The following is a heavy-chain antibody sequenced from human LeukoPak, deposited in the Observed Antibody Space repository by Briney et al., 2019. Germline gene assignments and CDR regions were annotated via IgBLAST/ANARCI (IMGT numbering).Heavy chain of an antibody. V-gene: IGHV1-69*06. J-gene: IGHJ4*02. CDR3: ARSLTDMVTFNL. CDR2: IIPIFGTA. CDR1: GGTFSSYA. D-gene: IGHD5-18*01. Sequence: ASVKVSCKASGGTFSSYAISWVRQAPGQGLEWMGGIIPIFGTANYAQKFQGRVTITADKSTSTAYMELSSLRSEDTAVYYCARSLTDMVTFNLWGQGTLVTVSS.